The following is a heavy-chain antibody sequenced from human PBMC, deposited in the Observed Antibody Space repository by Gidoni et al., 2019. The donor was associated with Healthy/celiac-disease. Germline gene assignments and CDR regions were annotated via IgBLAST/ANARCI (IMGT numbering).Heavy chain of an antibody. CDR3: AKEGPYSSSSGYYYYYMDV. Sequence: EVQLLESGGGLVQPGGSLRLSCAASGFTFSSYAMRWVRQAPGKGLEWVSAISGSGGSTYYADSVKGRFTISRDNSKNTLYLQMNSLRAEDTAVYYCAKEGPYSSSSGYYYYYMDVWGKGTTVTVSS. V-gene: IGHV3-23*01. CDR2: ISGSGGST. CDR1: GFTFSSYA. J-gene: IGHJ6*03. D-gene: IGHD6-6*01.